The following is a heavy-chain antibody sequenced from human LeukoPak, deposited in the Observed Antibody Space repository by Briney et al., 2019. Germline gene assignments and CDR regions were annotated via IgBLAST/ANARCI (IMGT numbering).Heavy chain of an antibody. D-gene: IGHD4/OR15-4a*01. V-gene: IGHV3-30*02. CDR2: IQYDGNNI. Sequence: GGSLRLSCTTSGFSFRDYGMHWVRQASGKGLELVAFIQYDGNNIYYADSVKGRFAISRDDSKNTLYLEMNSLRPEDTALYYCAKDERVYGTNAGTLLDYWGQGTLVTVSS. CDR1: GFSFRDYG. CDR3: AKDERVYGTNAGTLLDY. J-gene: IGHJ4*02.